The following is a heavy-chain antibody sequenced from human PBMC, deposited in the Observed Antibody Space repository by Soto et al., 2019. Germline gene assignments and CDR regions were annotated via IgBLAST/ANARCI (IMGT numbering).Heavy chain of an antibody. Sequence: QVQLQESGPGLVKPSQTLSLTCTVSGSPTSSGAFYWHWIRQPPGKGLEWIGDIYYTGTSNYNPSLKSRATISLDTSRNQFSLKLSGMTAADAAVYYCAGMVRGVKMKQYHGQDVWGPGITVNVSS. J-gene: IGHJ6*02. CDR1: GSPTSSGAFY. D-gene: IGHD3-10*01. V-gene: IGHV4-31*03. CDR3: AGMVRGVKMKQYHGQDV. CDR2: IYYTGTS.